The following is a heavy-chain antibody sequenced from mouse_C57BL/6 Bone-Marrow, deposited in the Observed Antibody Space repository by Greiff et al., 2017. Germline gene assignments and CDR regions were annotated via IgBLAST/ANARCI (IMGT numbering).Heavy chain of an antibody. V-gene: IGHV1-74*01. J-gene: IGHJ4*01. Sequence: VQLQQPGAELVKPGASVKVSCKASGYTFTSYWMHWVKQRPGQGIEWIGRIHPSDSDTNYNQKFKGKATLTVDKSSSTAYMQLSSLTSEDSAVYYCAIVITTVVANYAMDYWGQGTSVTVSS. CDR3: AIVITTVVANYAMDY. CDR2: IHPSDSDT. D-gene: IGHD1-1*01. CDR1: GYTFTSYW.